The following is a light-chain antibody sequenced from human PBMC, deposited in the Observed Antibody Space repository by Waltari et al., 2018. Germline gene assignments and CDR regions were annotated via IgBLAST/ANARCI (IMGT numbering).Light chain of an antibody. CDR2: DVT. CDR1: SSDVGGYNY. CDR3: CSYTGSSTRV. V-gene: IGLV2-14*01. J-gene: IGLJ3*02. Sequence: QSALTQPASVSGSPGQSITISCTGTSSDVGGYNYVSWYQQHQGKAPKLVIFDVTQRPAGVSNRFSGSKSGNTASLTISGLQAEGEAHYYCCSYTGSSTRVFGGGTKLTVL.